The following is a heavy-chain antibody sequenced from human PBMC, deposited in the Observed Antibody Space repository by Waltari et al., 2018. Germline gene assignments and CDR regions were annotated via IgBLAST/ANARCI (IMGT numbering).Heavy chain of an antibody. CDR2: ISYDGNDK. Sequence: QVHLVESGGGVVQPGKSLRLSCAASGFTFSNYGIHWVRQAPGKGLEWVASISYDGNDKYYADSMKGRFTISRDNSKNTVFLQMNSLRSEDTALFYCAKPAHSYGLSAADAWGQGTLVTVSS. J-gene: IGHJ5*02. D-gene: IGHD3-16*01. CDR1: GFTFSNYG. V-gene: IGHV3-30*18. CDR3: AKPAHSYGLSAADA.